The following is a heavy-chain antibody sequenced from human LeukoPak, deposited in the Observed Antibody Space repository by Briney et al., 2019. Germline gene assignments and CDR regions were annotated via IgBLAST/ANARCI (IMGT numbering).Heavy chain of an antibody. CDR2: IYESGIT. D-gene: IGHD3-16*01. V-gene: IGHV4-59*01. CDR3: ARGRIGGPKAPFDY. J-gene: IGHJ4*02. Sequence: SETLSLTCTVSGGSLSNYYWSWIRQPPGKGLDWIGHIYESGITTYNPSLKSRVTITVDSSKNQFSLRLTSVTAADTAAYYCARGRIGGPKAPFDYWGQGTLVTVSS. CDR1: GGSLSNYY.